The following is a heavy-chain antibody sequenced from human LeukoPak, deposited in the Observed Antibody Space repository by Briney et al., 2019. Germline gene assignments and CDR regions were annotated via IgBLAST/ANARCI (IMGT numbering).Heavy chain of an antibody. D-gene: IGHD6-13*01. J-gene: IGHJ6*04. CDR3: ARPTTGSSWSNPYYYYGMDV. CDR1: GFTFSSYA. Sequence: GGSLRLSCAASGFTFSSYAMHWVRQAPGKGLEWVAVISYDGSNKYYADSVKGRFTTSRDNSKNTLYLQMNSLRAEDTAVYYCARPTTGSSWSNPYYYYGMDVWGKGTTVTVSS. V-gene: IGHV3-30*04. CDR2: ISYDGSNK.